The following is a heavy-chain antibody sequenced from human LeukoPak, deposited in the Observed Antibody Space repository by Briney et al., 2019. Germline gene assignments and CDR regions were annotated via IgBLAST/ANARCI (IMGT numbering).Heavy chain of an antibody. CDR3: ARGLDTAMIEQYYFDY. CDR1: GGSISSRSYY. D-gene: IGHD5-18*01. CDR2: IYYSGST. J-gene: IGHJ4*02. Sequence: SGPTLVQPSETLSLTCTISGGSISSRSYYWGWIRHPPGKGLAWIGRIYYSGSTYYNPSLKSQVTISVDTSKNQFSLKLSSVTAADTAVYYCARGLDTAMIEQYYFDYWGQGTLVTVSS. V-gene: IGHV4-39*01.